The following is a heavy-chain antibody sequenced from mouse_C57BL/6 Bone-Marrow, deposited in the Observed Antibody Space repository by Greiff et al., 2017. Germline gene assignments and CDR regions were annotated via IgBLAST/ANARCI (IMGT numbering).Heavy chain of an antibody. J-gene: IGHJ1*03. Sequence: EVQLVESGAELVRPGASVKLSCTASGSTIKDDYMHWVKQRPEQGLEWIGWIDPENGDTEYASKFQGKATITADTSSNTAYLQLSSLTSEDAAVYYCASKRYFDVWGTGTTVTVSS. CDR3: ASKRYFDV. CDR2: IDPENGDT. CDR1: GSTIKDDY. V-gene: IGHV14-4*01.